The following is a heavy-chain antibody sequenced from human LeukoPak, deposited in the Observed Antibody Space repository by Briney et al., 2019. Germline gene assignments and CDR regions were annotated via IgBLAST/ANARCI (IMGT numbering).Heavy chain of an antibody. Sequence: PGRSLRLSCAASGFSFGSYGMHWVRQAPGKGLEWVATISFDESEKFYADSVKGRFTISRDTSKNTVYLQMNSLRAEDTAVYYCAKDKNWSWSLDYWGQGTLVTVSS. D-gene: IGHD6-13*01. CDR2: ISFDESEK. CDR1: GFSFGSYG. CDR3: AKDKNWSWSLDY. J-gene: IGHJ4*02. V-gene: IGHV3-30*18.